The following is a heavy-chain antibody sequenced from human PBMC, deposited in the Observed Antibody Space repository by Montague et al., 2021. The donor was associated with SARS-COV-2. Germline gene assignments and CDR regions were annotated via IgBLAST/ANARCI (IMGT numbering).Heavy chain of an antibody. CDR1: VSCISGPDHY. Sequence: ETLSLTCTILVSCISGPDHYWTWLRPSPGSGSYWICSISYAGRTYYNPSLRSRVSFSMDTSKNHFSLSLNSVTAADTAVYFCARQLPSYCSTNKCYPYYFDVWGQGALVTVSS. V-gene: IGHV4-39*01. D-gene: IGHD2-2*01. CDR2: ISYAGRT. CDR3: ARQLPSYCSTNKCYPYYFDV. J-gene: IGHJ4*02.